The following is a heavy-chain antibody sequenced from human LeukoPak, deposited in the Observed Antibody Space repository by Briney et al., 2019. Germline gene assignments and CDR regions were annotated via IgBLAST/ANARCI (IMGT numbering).Heavy chain of an antibody. CDR1: GGSISSSSYY. V-gene: IGHV4-39*01. J-gene: IGHJ4*02. Sequence: SETLSLTCTVSGGSISSSSYYWGWIRQPPGKGLEWIGSIYYSGSTYYNPSLKSRVTISVDTSKNQFSLKLSSVTVADTAVYYCARRDLSEFDYWGQGTLVTVSS. D-gene: IGHD2-21*01. CDR2: IYYSGST. CDR3: ARRDLSEFDY.